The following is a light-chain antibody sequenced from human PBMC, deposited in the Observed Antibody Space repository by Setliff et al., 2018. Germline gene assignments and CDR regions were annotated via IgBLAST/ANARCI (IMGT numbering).Light chain of an antibody. CDR1: TSDIGAYNY. Sequence: QSALTQPASVSGSPGQSITISSTGSTSDIGAYNYVAWYQQHPGKAPKLMIYDVSVRPSGVSSRFSGSKSGNTASLTISGLQAEDEADYYCSSYSSRTTLDVFGTGTKVTVL. J-gene: IGLJ1*01. V-gene: IGLV2-14*03. CDR3: SSYSSRTTLDV. CDR2: DVS.